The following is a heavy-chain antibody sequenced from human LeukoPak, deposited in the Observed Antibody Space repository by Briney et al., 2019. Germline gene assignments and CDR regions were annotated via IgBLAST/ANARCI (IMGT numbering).Heavy chain of an antibody. CDR2: VSPDGSST. D-gene: IGHD1-14*01. V-gene: IGHV3-74*01. CDR1: GFTFSSYW. J-gene: IGHJ4*02. Sequence: GGSLRLSCTTSGFTFSSYWMYWVRHAPGKGLVGVSRVSPDGSSTTYADSVKGRFTISRDNAKNTLFLQMSILRAEDTAVYYCARTGGTNRGIDYWGQGSLVTVSS. CDR3: ARTGGTNRGIDY.